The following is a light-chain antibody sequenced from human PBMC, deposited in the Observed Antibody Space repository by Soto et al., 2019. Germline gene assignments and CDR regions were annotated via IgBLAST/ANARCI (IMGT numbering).Light chain of an antibody. CDR3: QQANSWT. J-gene: IGKJ1*01. CDR1: QTISSW. CDR2: KAS. V-gene: IGKV1-5*03. Sequence: DIKITQSPSTLSGSVGDRVTITCRASQTISSWLAWYQQKPGKAPKLLIYKASTLKSGVPSRFSGSGSGTEFTLTISSLQPDDFATYYCQQANSWTFGQGTKVDIK.